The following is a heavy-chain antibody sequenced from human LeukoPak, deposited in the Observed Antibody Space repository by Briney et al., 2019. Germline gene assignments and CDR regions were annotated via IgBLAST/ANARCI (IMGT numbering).Heavy chain of an antibody. CDR2: IYPGDFDT. Sequence: GEPRKISCKGSGYSFTTYWIGWVRQMPGKGLEWMGIIYPGDFDTRYSTSFQGQVTISAAKSITTDYLQWSSLKASATAMYYCARRWELRGFFDYWGQGTLVTVSS. D-gene: IGHD1-26*01. V-gene: IGHV5-51*01. CDR3: ARRWELRGFFDY. J-gene: IGHJ4*02. CDR1: GYSFTTYW.